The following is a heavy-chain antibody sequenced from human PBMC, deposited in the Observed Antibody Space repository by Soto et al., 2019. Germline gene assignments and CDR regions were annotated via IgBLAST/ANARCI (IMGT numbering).Heavy chain of an antibody. J-gene: IGHJ4*02. Sequence: SQTLSLTCAISGDSVSSNSAAWNWIRQSPSRGLEWLGRTYYRSKWYNDYAVSVKSRITINPDTSKNQFSLRLNSVTPEDTAVYYCARAARDKYSGYDTPYDYWGQGTLVTVSS. CDR2: TYYRSKWYN. CDR3: ARAARDKYSGYDTPYDY. CDR1: GDSVSSNSAA. V-gene: IGHV6-1*01. D-gene: IGHD5-12*01.